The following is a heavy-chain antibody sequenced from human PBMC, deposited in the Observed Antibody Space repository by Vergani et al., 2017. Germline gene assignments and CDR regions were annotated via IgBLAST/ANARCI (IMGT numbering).Heavy chain of an antibody. CDR2: MNPKSGNT. D-gene: IGHD3/OR15-3a*01. Sequence: QEQLVQSGAEVRKPGASVKVSCKASGYNFTSFDINWVRLATGQGLEWMGWMNPKSGNTAYAAKFQGRITMTRDSSTDTAYMEMKSLRSEDTAIYFCAGSVLDSKYRHNWFGPWGQGTVVTVSS. CDR1: GYNFTSFD. V-gene: IGHV1-8*01. CDR3: AGSVLDSKYRHNWFGP. J-gene: IGHJ5*02.